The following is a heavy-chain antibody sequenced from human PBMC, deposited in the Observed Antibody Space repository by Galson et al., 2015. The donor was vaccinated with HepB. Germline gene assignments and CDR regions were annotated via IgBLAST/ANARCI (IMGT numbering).Heavy chain of an antibody. V-gene: IGHV3-21*01. Sequence: SLRLSCAASGFTFSSYSMNWVRQAPGKGLEWVSSISSSSSYIYYADSVKGRFTISRDNAKNSLYLQMNSLRAEDTAVYYCARDQLWLRGGDNFDYWGQGTLVTVSS. CDR2: ISSSSSYI. D-gene: IGHD5-18*01. J-gene: IGHJ4*02. CDR1: GFTFSSYS. CDR3: ARDQLWLRGGDNFDY.